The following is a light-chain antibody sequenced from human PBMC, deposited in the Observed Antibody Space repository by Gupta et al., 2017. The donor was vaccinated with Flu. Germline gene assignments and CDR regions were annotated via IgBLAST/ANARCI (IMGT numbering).Light chain of an antibody. J-gene: IGLJ3*02. CDR3: YSFAGTYTMGV. V-gene: IGLV2-11*01. CDR1: SSDVGGYNY. Sequence: QSALTQPRSVSGSPGQSVTISCAGTSSDVGGYNYVSWYQHHPGKAPKLMIYEFSTRPSGVPDRFSGSKAGNTASPTTSGLQAEDEADDDGYSFAGTYTMGVFGGGTELTVL. CDR2: EFS.